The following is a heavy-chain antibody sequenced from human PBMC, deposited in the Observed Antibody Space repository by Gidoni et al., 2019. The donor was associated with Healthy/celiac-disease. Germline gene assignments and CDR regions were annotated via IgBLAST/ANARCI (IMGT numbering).Heavy chain of an antibody. CDR3: ARGPYYYGSSGYYDY. Sequence: QVQLVQSGAEVKKPGASLQVSCKASGYTFTGYYMHWVRQAPGQGLAWMGWINPNRGGTNYAQKFQGRVTMTRDTSISTAYMELSRLRSDDTAVYYCARGPYYYGSSGYYDYWGQGTLVTVSS. CDR2: INPNRGGT. V-gene: IGHV1-2*02. CDR1: GYTFTGYY. J-gene: IGHJ4*02. D-gene: IGHD3-22*01.